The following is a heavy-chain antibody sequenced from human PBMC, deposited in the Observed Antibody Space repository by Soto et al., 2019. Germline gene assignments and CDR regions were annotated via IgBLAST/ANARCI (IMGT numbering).Heavy chain of an antibody. Sequence: EVYLVDSGGGLVQPGGSLRLSCVASGFPFSSYWMSWVRQAPGKGLEWVANIKEDGSDKYYVDSVKGRFTISRDNAKKSLYLQMNSLRVEDTAVYYCVGVSLAGSWGQGTLVAVSS. CDR2: IKEDGSDK. V-gene: IGHV3-7*01. D-gene: IGHD6-19*01. J-gene: IGHJ5*02. CDR3: VGVSLAGS. CDR1: GFPFSSYW.